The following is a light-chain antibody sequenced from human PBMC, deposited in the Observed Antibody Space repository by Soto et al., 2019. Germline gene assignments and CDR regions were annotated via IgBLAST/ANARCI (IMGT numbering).Light chain of an antibody. J-gene: IGKJ3*01. CDR2: TTS. CDR1: QSISNY. CDR3: QQSYTTPRT. Sequence: DIHMTQSPSSLSASVGDRVSITCRARQSISNYLNWYQQKPGKAPKLLIYTTSNLQSGVPSRFSGRGSGTDFTLTISGLEPEDFGTYYCQQSYTTPRTFGPGTKVDIK. V-gene: IGKV1-39*01.